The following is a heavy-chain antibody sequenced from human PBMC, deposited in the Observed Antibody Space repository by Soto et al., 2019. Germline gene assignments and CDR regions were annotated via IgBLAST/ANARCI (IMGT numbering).Heavy chain of an antibody. V-gene: IGHV1-18*01. CDR3: ARIDDSSGYVQGHNWFDP. CDR2: ISAYNGNT. J-gene: IGHJ5*02. Sequence: ASVKVSCKASGYTFTSYGISWVRQAPGQGLEWMGWISAYNGNTNYAQKFQGRVTMATDTSTSTAYMELRSLRSDDTAVYYCARIDDSSGYVQGHNWFDPWGQGTLVTVSS. D-gene: IGHD3-22*01. CDR1: GYTFTSYG.